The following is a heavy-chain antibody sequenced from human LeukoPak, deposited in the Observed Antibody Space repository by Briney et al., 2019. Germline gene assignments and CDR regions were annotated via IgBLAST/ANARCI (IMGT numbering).Heavy chain of an antibody. D-gene: IGHD5-12*01. CDR1: GGSITGYY. CDR3: ARRPIVPGVDNYYYYMDV. CDR2: IYHSGST. Sequence: SETLSLTCNVSGGSITGYYWSWVRQSPGKGLEWIGCIYHSGSTNYNPSLKSRVTLSVDTSKEQISLKLNSVTAADTAVYYCARRPIVPGVDNYYYYMDVWGEGATVIVSS. V-gene: IGHV4-59*08. J-gene: IGHJ6*03.